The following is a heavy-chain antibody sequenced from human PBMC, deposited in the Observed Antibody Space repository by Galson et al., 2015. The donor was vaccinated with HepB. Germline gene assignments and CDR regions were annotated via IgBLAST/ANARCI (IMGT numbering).Heavy chain of an antibody. Sequence: SLRLSCAASGFTFSSYGMHWVRQAPGKGLEWVAFISYDGSNKYYADSVKGRFTISRDNSKTTLYLQMNSLRAEDTAVYYCAYDFWSGLYDYWGQGTLVTVSS. CDR2: ISYDGSNK. J-gene: IGHJ4*02. V-gene: IGHV3-30*18. D-gene: IGHD3-3*01. CDR1: GFTFSSYG. CDR3: AYDFWSGLYDY.